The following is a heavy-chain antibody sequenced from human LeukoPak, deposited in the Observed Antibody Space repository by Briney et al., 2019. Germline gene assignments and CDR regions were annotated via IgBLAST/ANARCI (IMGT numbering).Heavy chain of an antibody. Sequence: SSETLSLTCAVYGGSFSGYFWSWIRQPPGKGLEWIGEINHGVSTNYNPSLNSRVTISVDTSKNQFSLRLSSVTAADTAVYYCARGQQQLADYYYYYMDVWGKGATVTVSS. D-gene: IGHD6-13*01. CDR2: INHGVST. CDR1: GGSFSGYF. CDR3: ARGQQQLADYYYYYMDV. J-gene: IGHJ6*03. V-gene: IGHV4-34*01.